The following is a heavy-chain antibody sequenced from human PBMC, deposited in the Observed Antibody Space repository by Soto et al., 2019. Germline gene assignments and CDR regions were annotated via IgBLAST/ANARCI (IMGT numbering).Heavy chain of an antibody. CDR3: ARSGFLGGS. CDR2: ISYSGDT. Sequence: QVQLQESGPGLVKPSQTLSLTCTVSVGSISRGNYYWSWIRQHPGKGLEWIGCISYSGDTLYNPSLRSRVTISLDMSKSQFSLNLDSVTVADTAVYFCARSGFLGGSWGQGALVTVSS. J-gene: IGHJ5*02. CDR1: VGSISRGNYY. D-gene: IGHD3-16*01. V-gene: IGHV4-31*03.